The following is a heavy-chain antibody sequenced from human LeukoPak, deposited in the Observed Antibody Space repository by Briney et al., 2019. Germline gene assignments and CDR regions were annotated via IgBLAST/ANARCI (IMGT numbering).Heavy chain of an antibody. CDR2: ISAYNGNT. D-gene: IGHD6-13*01. CDR3: ARVQGGYSSSWYLLNALYYYYGMDV. J-gene: IGHJ6*02. Sequence: GASVKVSCKAAGYTFTSYGISWVRQAPGQGLEWMGWISAYNGNTNYAQKLQGRVTMTTDTSTSTAYMELRSLRSDDTAVYYCARVQGGYSSSWYLLNALYYYYGMDVWGQGTTVTVSS. CDR1: GYTFTSYG. V-gene: IGHV1-18*01.